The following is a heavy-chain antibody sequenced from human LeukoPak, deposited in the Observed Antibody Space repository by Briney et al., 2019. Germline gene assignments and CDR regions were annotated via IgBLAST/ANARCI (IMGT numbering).Heavy chain of an antibody. CDR3: ARGSSTSLPLDY. D-gene: IGHD2-2*01. CDR1: GYTFTSYA. CDR2: INPNSGGT. Sequence: ASVKVSCKASGYTFTSYAMHWVRQAPGQGLEWMGWINPNSGGTNYAQKFQGWVTMTRDTSISTAYMELSRLRSDDTAVYYCARGSSTSLPLDYWGQGTLVTVSS. J-gene: IGHJ4*02. V-gene: IGHV1-2*04.